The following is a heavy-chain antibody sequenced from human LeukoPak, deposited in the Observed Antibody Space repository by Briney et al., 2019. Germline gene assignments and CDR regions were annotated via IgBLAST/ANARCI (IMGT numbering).Heavy chain of an antibody. V-gene: IGHV3-21*01. CDR1: GFTFSSYS. Sequence: PGGSLRLSCAASGFTFSSYSMNWVRQAPGKGLEWVSSISSSSSYIYYADSVKGRFTISRDNAKNSLYLQMNSLRAEDTAVYYCARDRGIYSGYDPNWFDPWGQGTLVTVSS. CDR2: ISSSSSYI. D-gene: IGHD5-12*01. J-gene: IGHJ5*02. CDR3: ARDRGIYSGYDPNWFDP.